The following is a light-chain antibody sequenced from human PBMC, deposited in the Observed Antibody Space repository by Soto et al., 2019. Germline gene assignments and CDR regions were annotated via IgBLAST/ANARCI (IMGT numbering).Light chain of an antibody. CDR1: QGIGVY. CDR2: AAS. CDR3: QKYNRAPLT. J-gene: IGKJ4*01. V-gene: IGKV1-27*01. Sequence: DIQMTQSPSSLSASFGERVTITCRASQGIGVYLAWFQQKPGNAPKLLIYAASTLQAGVPSRFSGSGSGTDFTLTISGLQPEYVATYYCQKYNRAPLTFGGGTKVEIK.